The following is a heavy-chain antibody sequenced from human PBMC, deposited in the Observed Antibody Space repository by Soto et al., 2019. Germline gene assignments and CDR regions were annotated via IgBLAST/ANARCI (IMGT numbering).Heavy chain of an antibody. V-gene: IGHV5-10-1*01. Sequence: PGESLKISCKGSGYSFTSYWISWVRQMPGKGLEWMGRIDPSDSYTNYSPSFQGHVTIPADKSISTAYLQWSSLKASDTAMYYCARVVVVTAISAFDIWGQGTMVTVSS. CDR2: IDPSDSYT. CDR1: GYSFTSYW. CDR3: ARVVVVTAISAFDI. J-gene: IGHJ3*02. D-gene: IGHD2-21*02.